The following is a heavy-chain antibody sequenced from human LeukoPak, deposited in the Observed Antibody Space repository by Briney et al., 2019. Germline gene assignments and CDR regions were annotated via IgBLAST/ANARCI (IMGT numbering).Heavy chain of an antibody. CDR3: ADFWSGYADY. V-gene: IGHV1-69*13. Sequence: ASVKVSCKASGGTFSSYAISWVRQAPGQGLEWMGGIIPIFGTANYAQKFQGRVTITADESTSTAYMELSSLRSEDTAVYYCADFWSGYADYWGQGTLVTVSS. J-gene: IGHJ4*02. CDR1: GGTFSSYA. CDR2: IIPIFGTA. D-gene: IGHD3-3*01.